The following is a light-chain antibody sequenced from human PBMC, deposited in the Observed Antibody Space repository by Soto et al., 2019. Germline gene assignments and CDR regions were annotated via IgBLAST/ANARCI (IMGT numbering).Light chain of an antibody. Sequence: IVLTQSPATLSLSPGERVTLSCRASQSLTRNLAWYQHKPGQAPRLLIYDASNRATGIPARFSGSGSGTDFSLTISSLEPEDFTVYYCQQRSNRPITFGLGTRLEIK. J-gene: IGKJ5*01. CDR3: QQRSNRPIT. CDR2: DAS. CDR1: QSLTRN. V-gene: IGKV3-11*01.